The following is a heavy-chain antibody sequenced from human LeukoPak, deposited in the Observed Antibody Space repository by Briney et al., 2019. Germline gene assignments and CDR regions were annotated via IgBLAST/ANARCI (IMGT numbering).Heavy chain of an antibody. J-gene: IGHJ4*02. CDR1: GFTFSSYA. CDR3: AKGSIAAAGV. D-gene: IGHD6-13*01. V-gene: IGHV3-23*01. CDR2: ISGSGDNT. Sequence: GGSLRLSCATSGFTFSSYAMTWVRQAPGKGLEWVSVISGSGDNTYYADSVKGRFTISRDNSKNTLYLQMNSLRAEDTAVYYCAKGSIAAAGVWGQGTLVTVSS.